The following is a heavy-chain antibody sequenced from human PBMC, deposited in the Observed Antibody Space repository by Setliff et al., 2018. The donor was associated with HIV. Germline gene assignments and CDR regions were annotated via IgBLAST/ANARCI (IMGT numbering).Heavy chain of an antibody. CDR3: ARDRPPSTVDMLGAFDR. CDR2: IYYTGTT. J-gene: IGHJ3*02. Sequence: KSSETLSLTCTVSRGSISRYYWSWIRQPPGKGLEWIGYIYYTGTTKYNPSLMSRVTMSVDTSKNQLSLKLSSLTAADTAVYYCARDRPPSTVDMLGAFDRWGQGTMVTVSS. V-gene: IGHV4-59*01. CDR1: RGSISRYY. D-gene: IGHD4-17*01.